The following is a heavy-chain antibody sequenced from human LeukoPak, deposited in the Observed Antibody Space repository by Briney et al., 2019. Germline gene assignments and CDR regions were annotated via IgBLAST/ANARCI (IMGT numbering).Heavy chain of an antibody. D-gene: IGHD3-22*01. Sequence: ASVKVSCKASGYTFTGYYMHWVRQAPGQGLEWMGRINPNSGGTNYAQKFQGRVTMTRDTSISTAYMELSRLRSDDTAVYYCARQSSGYPTARHKFDIWGQGTMVTVSS. V-gene: IGHV1-2*06. J-gene: IGHJ3*02. CDR1: GYTFTGYY. CDR3: ARQSSGYPTARHKFDI. CDR2: INPNSGGT.